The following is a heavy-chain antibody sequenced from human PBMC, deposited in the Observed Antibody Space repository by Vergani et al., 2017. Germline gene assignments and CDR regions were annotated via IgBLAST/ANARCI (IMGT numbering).Heavy chain of an antibody. CDR1: GGTFSSSA. CDR2: NIPIFGTA. Sequence: QVQLVQSGAEVKKPGSSVKVSCKASGGTFSSSAISWVRQAPGQGLEWMGGNIPIFGTANYAQNFQGRVTMTADESTSTAYMELSSLRSEDTAVYYGARVRGDGDNGRLDYWGQGTLGTVSS. J-gene: IGHJ4*02. V-gene: IGHV1-69*01. D-gene: IGHD5-24*01. CDR3: ARVRGDGDNGRLDY.